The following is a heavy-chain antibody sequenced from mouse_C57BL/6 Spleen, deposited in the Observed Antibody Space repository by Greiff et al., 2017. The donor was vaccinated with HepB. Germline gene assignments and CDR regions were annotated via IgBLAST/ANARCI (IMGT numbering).Heavy chain of an antibody. J-gene: IGHJ3*01. CDR2: IDPSDSYT. V-gene: IGHV1-69*01. CDR3: AILITTVVAPFAY. Sequence: QVQLQQPGAELVMPGASVKLSCKASGYTFTSYWMHWVKQRPGQGLEWIGEIDPSDSYTNYNQKFKGKSTLTVDKSSSAAYMHLSSLTSEDSAVYYCAILITTVVAPFAYWGQGTLVTVSA. CDR1: GYTFTSYW. D-gene: IGHD1-1*01.